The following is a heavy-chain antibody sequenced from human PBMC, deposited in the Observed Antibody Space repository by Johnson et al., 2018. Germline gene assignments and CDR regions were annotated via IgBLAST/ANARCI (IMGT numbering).Heavy chain of an antibody. V-gene: IGHV3-30-3*01. CDR3: ARVSSWSGYYRHYYYGMDV. CDR1: GFTFSSYA. Sequence: VQLLESGGGVVQPGRSLRLSCAASGFTFSSYAMHWVRQAPGKGLAWVAVISYDGSNKYYADSVKGRFTISRDNSKKTLYLQMNSLRAEDTAVYYCARVSSWSGYYRHYYYGMDVWGQGTTVTVSS. D-gene: IGHD3-3*01. J-gene: IGHJ6*02. CDR2: ISYDGSNK.